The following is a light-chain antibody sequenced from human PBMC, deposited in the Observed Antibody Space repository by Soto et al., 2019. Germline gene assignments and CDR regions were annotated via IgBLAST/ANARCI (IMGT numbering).Light chain of an antibody. CDR2: SAT. V-gene: IGKV1-12*01. J-gene: IGKJ4*01. CDR1: QDISDG. Sequence: DLQMTQSPSSVSASVGDRVTITCRASQDISDGLALHQQKPGEAPKLLIYSATTLHSGVPPRFIGSGSGTDFTLTISSLQHEDFATYYCQQRHTFPLTFGGETKVYIK. CDR3: QQRHTFPLT.